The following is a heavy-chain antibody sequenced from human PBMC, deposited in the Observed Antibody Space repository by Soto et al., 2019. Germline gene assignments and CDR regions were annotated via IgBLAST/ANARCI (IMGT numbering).Heavy chain of an antibody. D-gene: IGHD1-1*01. V-gene: IGHV1-69*01. CDR2: IIPTFGTA. CDR3: XXXLNDGAGYXXXXXXV. J-gene: IGHJ3*01. CDR1: GGTFSSYA. Sequence: QVQLVQSGAEVKKPGSSVKVSCKASGGTFSSYAITWVRQAPGQGLEWMGGIIPTFGTANYPQKFQGRVTITADESTSTAYMELSSLRSEDXXXXXXXXXLNDGAGYXXXXXXVWGQ.